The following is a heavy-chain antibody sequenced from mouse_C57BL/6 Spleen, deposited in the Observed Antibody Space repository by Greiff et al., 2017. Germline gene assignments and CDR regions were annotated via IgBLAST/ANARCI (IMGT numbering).Heavy chain of an antibody. V-gene: IGHV5-9*01. D-gene: IGHD3-2*02. CDR1: GFTFSSYT. J-gene: IGHJ2*01. Sequence: EVKVIESGGGLVKPGGSLKLSCAASGFTFSSYTMSWVRQTPEKRLEWVTTISGGGGNTYYPDSVKGRFTISRDNAKNTLYLQMSSLRSEDTALYYCARQDMGSSGYFDYWGQGTTLTVSS. CDR3: ARQDMGSSGYFDY. CDR2: ISGGGGNT.